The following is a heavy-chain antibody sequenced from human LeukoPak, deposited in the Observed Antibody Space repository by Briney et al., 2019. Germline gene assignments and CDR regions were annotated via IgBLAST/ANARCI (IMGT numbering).Heavy chain of an antibody. D-gene: IGHD3-10*01. CDR2: FYHGGST. J-gene: IGHJ4*02. CDR1: GYSISTGYY. V-gene: IGHV4-38-2*02. CDR3: ARHRAILLWFGELSNHFDY. Sequence: PSETLSLTCTVSGYSISTGYYWDWIRQPPGKGLEWIGTFYHGGSTYYNPSLKSRVTISVDTSKNQFSLKLSSVTAADTAVYYCARHRAILLWFGELSNHFDYWGQGTLVTVSS.